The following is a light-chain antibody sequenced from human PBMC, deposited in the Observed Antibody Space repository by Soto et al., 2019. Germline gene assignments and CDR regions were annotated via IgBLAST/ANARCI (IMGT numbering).Light chain of an antibody. V-gene: IGLV1-44*01. CDR3: AAGDDSLNGHV. CDR1: SSNIGSKT. J-gene: IGLJ1*01. CDR2: SNN. Sequence: QSVLPQPPSASGTPGQRVTISCSGSSSNIGSKTVNWYQQVPGTAPKLLIYSNNQRPSGVPDRFSGSKSGTSASLAISGLQSEDEADYYCAAGDDSLNGHVFGTGTKVTVL.